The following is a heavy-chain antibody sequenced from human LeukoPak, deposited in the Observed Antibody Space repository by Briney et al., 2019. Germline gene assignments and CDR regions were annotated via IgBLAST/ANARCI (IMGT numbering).Heavy chain of an antibody. V-gene: IGHV1-18*01. Sequence: ASVKVSCKASGYTFTSYGISWVRQAPGQGLEWMGWISAYNGNTNYAQKLQGRVTMTTDTSTSTAYMELRSLRSDDTAVYYCARSPTDLIVVVPAANYADYGGQGTLVTVSS. J-gene: IGHJ4*02. CDR1: GYTFTSYG. CDR2: ISAYNGNT. CDR3: ARSPTDLIVVVPAANYADY. D-gene: IGHD2-2*01.